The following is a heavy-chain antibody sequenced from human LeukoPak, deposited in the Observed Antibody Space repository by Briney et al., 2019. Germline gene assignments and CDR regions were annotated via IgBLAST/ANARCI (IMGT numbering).Heavy chain of an antibody. CDR3: ARKVGRVTIFGVVTPYYFDY. V-gene: IGHV4-34*01. Sequence: SETLSLTCAVYGGPFSGYCWSWIRQPPGTGLEWIGEINHSGSTNYNPSLKSRVTISVDTSKNQFSLKLSSVTAADTAVYYCARKVGRVTIFGVVTPYYFDYWGQGTLVTVSS. CDR1: GGPFSGYC. J-gene: IGHJ4*02. CDR2: INHSGST. D-gene: IGHD3-3*01.